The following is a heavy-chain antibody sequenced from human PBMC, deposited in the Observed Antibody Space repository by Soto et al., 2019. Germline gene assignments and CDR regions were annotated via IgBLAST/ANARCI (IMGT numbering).Heavy chain of an antibody. CDR3: ARDPDIVVVPAAFRYGMDV. CDR1: GFTFSSYA. J-gene: IGHJ6*02. V-gene: IGHV3-30-3*01. D-gene: IGHD2-2*01. CDR2: ISYDGSNK. Sequence: QVQLVESGGGVVQPGRSLRLSCAASGFTFSSYAMHWVRQAPGKGLEWVAVISYDGSNKYYADSVKGRFTISRDNSKNTLYLQMNSLRAEDTAVYYCARDPDIVVVPAAFRYGMDVWGQGTTVTVSS.